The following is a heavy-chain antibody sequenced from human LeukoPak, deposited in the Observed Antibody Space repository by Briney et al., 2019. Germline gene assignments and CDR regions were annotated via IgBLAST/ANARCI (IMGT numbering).Heavy chain of an antibody. J-gene: IGHJ4*02. CDR2: IKQDGTG. Sequence: GGSLRLSCAASGFTFSSYSMNWVRQAPAKGLEWVANIKQDGTGYYVDSVKGRFTISRDNAKNSLYLQMNSLRVEDTAVYYCARIGSRDGYTVDYWGQGTLVTVSS. CDR1: GFTFSSYS. CDR3: ARIGSRDGYTVDY. D-gene: IGHD5-24*01. V-gene: IGHV3-7*01.